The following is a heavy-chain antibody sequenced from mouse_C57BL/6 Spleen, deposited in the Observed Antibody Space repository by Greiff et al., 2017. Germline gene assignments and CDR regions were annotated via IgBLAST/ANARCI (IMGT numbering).Heavy chain of an antibody. Sequence: VQLQQSGPELVKPGASVKISCKASGYAFSSSWMNWVKQRPGKGLEWIGRIYPGDGDTNYNGKFKGKATLTADKSSSTAYMQLSSLTSEDSAVYFCARSPYDYDDVWGQGTTLTVSS. D-gene: IGHD2-4*01. CDR2: IYPGDGDT. CDR3: ARSPYDYDDV. CDR1: GYAFSSSW. V-gene: IGHV1-82*01. J-gene: IGHJ2*01.